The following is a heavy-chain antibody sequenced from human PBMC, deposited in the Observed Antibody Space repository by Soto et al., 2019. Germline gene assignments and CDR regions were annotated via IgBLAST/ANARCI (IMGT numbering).Heavy chain of an antibody. CDR1: GSPFTSYG. CDR2: ISAYNGNT. Sequence: GASVKVSCKASGSPFTSYGISWVRQAPGQGLEWMGWISAYNGNTNYAQKLQGRVTMTTDTSTSTAYMELRSLRSDDTAVYYCARDGGIGSSWYLCAFDYWGQGTLVTVSS. D-gene: IGHD6-13*01. J-gene: IGHJ4*02. V-gene: IGHV1-18*01. CDR3: ARDGGIGSSWYLCAFDY.